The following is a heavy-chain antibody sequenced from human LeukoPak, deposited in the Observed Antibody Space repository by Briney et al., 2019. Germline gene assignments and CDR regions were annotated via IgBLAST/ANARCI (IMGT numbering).Heavy chain of an antibody. CDR3: ARHGYSDYGIDS. Sequence: PSETLSLTCTVSGGSISSSSYYWDWIRQPPGKGLEWIGYIHYSGSTHYNPALKSRLTISADMSKNQFALKMSSVTAADTAVYCCARHGYSDYGIDSWGQGTLVTVSS. D-gene: IGHD5-12*01. CDR1: GGSISSSSYY. CDR2: IHYSGST. J-gene: IGHJ5*01. V-gene: IGHV4-39*01.